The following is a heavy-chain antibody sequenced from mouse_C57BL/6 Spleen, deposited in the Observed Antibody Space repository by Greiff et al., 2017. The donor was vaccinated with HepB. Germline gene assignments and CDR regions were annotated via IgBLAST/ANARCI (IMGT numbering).Heavy chain of an antibody. J-gene: IGHJ3*02. CDR1: GYTFTSYG. Sequence: QVQLQQSGAELARPGASVKLSCKASGYTFTSYGISWVKQRTGQGLEWIGEIYPRSGTTYYNEKFKGTATLTADTSSSTAYMELRSLTSEDSAGYFWASSWYDGYYGYWGQGTLVTVSA. CDR3: ASSWYDGYYGY. V-gene: IGHV1-81*01. D-gene: IGHD2-3*01. CDR2: IYPRSGTT.